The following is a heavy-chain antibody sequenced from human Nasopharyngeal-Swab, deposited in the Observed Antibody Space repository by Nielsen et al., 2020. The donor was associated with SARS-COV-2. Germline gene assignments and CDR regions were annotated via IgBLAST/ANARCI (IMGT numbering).Heavy chain of an antibody. CDR3: ARQYQNYFGSGDYHGAFDI. CDR1: GYSFSNYW. CDR2: VDPRDSYT. J-gene: IGHJ3*02. Sequence: GGSLRLSCEGSGYSFSNYWISWVRQVPGKGLEWMGKVDPRDSYTDHSPSLRGHVTISVDRPISTAYLQWSSLKTSDTAMYYCARQYQNYFGSGDYHGAFDIWGQGTMVTVSS. V-gene: IGHV5-10-1*01. D-gene: IGHD3-10*01.